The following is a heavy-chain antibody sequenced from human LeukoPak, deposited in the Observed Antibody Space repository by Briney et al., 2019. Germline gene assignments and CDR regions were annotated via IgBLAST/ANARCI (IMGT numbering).Heavy chain of an antibody. D-gene: IGHD2/OR15-2a*01. J-gene: IGHJ4*02. CDR3: ARSGSDFLPWDY. V-gene: IGHV4-31*03. CDR1: GGSISSGGYY. Sequence: SETLSLTCTVSGGSISSGGYYWSWLRQHPGKGLEWIGYIYYSGSTYYNPSLKSRVTISVDTSKNQFSLKLSSVTATDTAVYYCARSGSDFLPWDYWGQGTLVTVSS. CDR2: IYYSGST.